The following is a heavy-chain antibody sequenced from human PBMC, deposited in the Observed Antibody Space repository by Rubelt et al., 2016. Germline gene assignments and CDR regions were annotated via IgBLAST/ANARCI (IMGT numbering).Heavy chain of an antibody. CDR2: INPNSGGT. CDR1: GYTFTGYY. CDR3: ARDYCSGGSCYSVFDY. Sequence: QVQLVQSGAEVKKPGASVKVSCKASGYTFTGYYMHWVRQAPGQGLEWMGWINPNSGGTNYAQKFQGRVTMAGATSISTAYMELSRLRSDDTAVYYCARDYCSGGSCYSVFDYWGQGTLVTVSS. J-gene: IGHJ4*02. V-gene: IGHV1-2*02. D-gene: IGHD2-15*01.